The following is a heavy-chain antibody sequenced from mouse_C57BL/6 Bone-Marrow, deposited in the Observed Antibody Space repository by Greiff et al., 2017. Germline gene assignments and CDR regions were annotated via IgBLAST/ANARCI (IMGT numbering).Heavy chain of an antibody. CDR1: GYTFTSYW. D-gene: IGHD2-10*01. J-gene: IGHJ3*01. CDR3: TNRDSYYCFAF. CDR2: IYPRSGST. Sequence: QVQLQQSGAELAKPGASVKLSCKASGYTFTSYWMHWVKQRPGQGLEWIGRIYPRSGSTNYNQKFKSKATLTADKSSSTAYMQLSSLTYEDSAVYYCTNRDSYYCFAFWGQGTLVTVSA. V-gene: IGHV1-64*01.